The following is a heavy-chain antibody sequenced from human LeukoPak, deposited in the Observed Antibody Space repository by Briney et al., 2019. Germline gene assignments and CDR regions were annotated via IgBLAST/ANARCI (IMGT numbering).Heavy chain of an antibody. CDR3: ARAVSGGSSFFYMDV. Sequence: ASVKVSCKASSFIFNNYGISWVRQAPGQGLEWMGWISVYNDNTKYSQNLQGRVTLTTDRSTNTAYMELRSLRSDDTAIYYCARAVSGGSSFFYMDVWGKGTTVTISS. CDR2: ISVYNDNT. D-gene: IGHD2-15*01. CDR1: SFIFNNYG. J-gene: IGHJ6*03. V-gene: IGHV1-18*01.